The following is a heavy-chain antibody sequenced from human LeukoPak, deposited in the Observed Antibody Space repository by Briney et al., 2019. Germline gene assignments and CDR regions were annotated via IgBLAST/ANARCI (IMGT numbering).Heavy chain of an antibody. J-gene: IGHJ4*02. CDR1: GYTFSSYG. V-gene: IGHV1-18*01. Sequence: ASVKVSCKASGYTFSSYGISWVRQAPGQGLEWMGWISAYNGNTYYAQNLQGRVTMTTDTSTSTAYMELRSLRSDDTAVYYCARDLKRGYSSGRYSWGTGSSNDYWGQGTLVTVSS. D-gene: IGHD6-19*01. CDR3: ARDLKRGYSSGRYSWGTGSSNDY. CDR2: ISAYNGNT.